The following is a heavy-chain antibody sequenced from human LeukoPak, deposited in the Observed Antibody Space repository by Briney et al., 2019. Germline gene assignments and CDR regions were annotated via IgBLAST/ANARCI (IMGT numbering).Heavy chain of an antibody. Sequence: PSETLSLTCSVSGVSINSYFWSWIRQPPGKGLEWIGYIHYSGSSNYNSSLKSRVTIAVDTSKNQFSLRLTSVTAADTAVYYCGRVITGGYSYYYYYMNFGGRGTTFPFS. J-gene: IGHJ6*03. D-gene: IGHD2-8*02. CDR1: GVSINSYF. V-gene: IGHV4-59*01. CDR3: GRVITGGYSYYYYYMNF. CDR2: IHYSGSS.